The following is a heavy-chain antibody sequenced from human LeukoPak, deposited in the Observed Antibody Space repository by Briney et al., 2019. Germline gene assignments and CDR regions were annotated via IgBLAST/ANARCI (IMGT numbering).Heavy chain of an antibody. V-gene: IGHV3-30*03. Sequence: PGGSLRLSCAASGFTFSSYGMHWVRQAPGKGLEWVAVISYDGSNKYYADSVKGRFTISRDNSKNTLYLQMNSLRAEDTAVYYCARAVGPFDFWGQGTMVTVSP. CDR3: ARAVGPFDF. CDR2: ISYDGSNK. CDR1: GFTFSSYG. J-gene: IGHJ3*01.